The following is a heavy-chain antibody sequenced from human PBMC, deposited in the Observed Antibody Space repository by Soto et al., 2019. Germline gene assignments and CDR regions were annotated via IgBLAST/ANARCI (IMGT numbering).Heavy chain of an antibody. D-gene: IGHD3-3*01. J-gene: IGHJ5*02. CDR2: INHSGST. CDR3: ARARITIFGVVIPRYNWFDP. CDR1: GGSFSGYY. Sequence: PSETLSLTCAVYGGSFSGYYWSWIRQPPGKGLEWIGEINHSGSTNYNPSLKSRVTISVDTSKNQFSLKLSSVTAADTAVYYCARARITIFGVVIPRYNWFDPWGQGTLVTVSS. V-gene: IGHV4-34*01.